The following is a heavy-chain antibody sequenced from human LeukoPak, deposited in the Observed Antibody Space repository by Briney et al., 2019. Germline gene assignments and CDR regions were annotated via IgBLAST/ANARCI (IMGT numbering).Heavy chain of an antibody. CDR1: GFIFSIYN. CDR3: ASETDTTMRD. V-gene: IGHV3-21*01. J-gene: IGHJ4*02. CDR2: INTRSSSS. Sequence: GGSLRLSCAASGFIFSIYNMNSVRHAPGKGLEWVSSINTRSSSSYYADSVKGRFTISRDNAKNSLYLQMNSLRVEDSAVYYCASETDTTMRDWGQGTLVTVSS. D-gene: IGHD5-18*01.